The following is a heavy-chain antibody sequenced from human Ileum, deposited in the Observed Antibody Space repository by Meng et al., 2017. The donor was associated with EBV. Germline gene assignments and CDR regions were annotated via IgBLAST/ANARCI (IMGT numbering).Heavy chain of an antibody. CDR1: GYTFTNYG. CDR3: ARVEVGITSGDY. CDR2: ISAYNGNT. J-gene: IGHJ4*02. D-gene: IGHD1-26*01. V-gene: IGHV1-18*01. Sequence: QAKLVKFGGEVKKPGASVKVSCKASGYTFTNYGITWVRQAPGQGLEWMGWISAYNGNTNYAQTLQGRVTMTTDTSTSTAYMELGSLRSDDTAVYYCARVEVGITSGDYWGQGTLVTVSS.